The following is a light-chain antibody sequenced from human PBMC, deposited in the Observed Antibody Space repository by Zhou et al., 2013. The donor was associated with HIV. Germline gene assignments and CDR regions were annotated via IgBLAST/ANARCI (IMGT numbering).Light chain of an antibody. V-gene: IGKV3-20*01. J-gene: IGKJ2*01. CDR1: QSVSSNY. CDR2: DAS. CDR3: LQHNSYPYT. Sequence: EIVLTQSPGTLSLSPGERATLSCRASQSVSSNYLAWYQQKPGQAPRLLIYDASIRTAGIPDRFSGSGSGTDFTLTISSLRPEDFATYYCLQHNSYPYTFGQGTKLEIK.